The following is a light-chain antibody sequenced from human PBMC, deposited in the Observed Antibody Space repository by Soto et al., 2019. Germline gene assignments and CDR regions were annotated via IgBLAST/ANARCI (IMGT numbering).Light chain of an antibody. J-gene: IGKJ1*01. Sequence: VVPQSPANLSASPGERVTLSCRTSQFVSSRLAWYQRRPGQVPRLLIYDTSTRAPGISARFSGSGSGTEFTLTISSLQSEDFAVYYCQEYIQWPPGMFGPGTKVDIK. CDR1: QFVSSR. CDR3: QEYIQWPPGM. CDR2: DTS. V-gene: IGKV3-15*01.